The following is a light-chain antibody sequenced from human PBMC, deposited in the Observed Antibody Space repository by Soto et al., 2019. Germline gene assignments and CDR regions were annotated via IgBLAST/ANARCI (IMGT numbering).Light chain of an antibody. CDR1: SSDVGDFDC. J-gene: IGLJ2*01. V-gene: IGLV2-14*01. Sequence: QSALTQPASVSGSPGQSITISCTGTSSDVGDFDCVSWYQQHPGKAPKLMIYEVSDRPSGVSNRFSGSKSGDTASLTISWLQAEDEADYYCSSYTSSSTLVFGGGTKLTVL. CDR3: SSYTSSSTLV. CDR2: EVS.